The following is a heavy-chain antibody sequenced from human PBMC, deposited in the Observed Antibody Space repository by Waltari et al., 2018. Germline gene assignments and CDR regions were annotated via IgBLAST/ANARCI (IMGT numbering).Heavy chain of an antibody. Sequence: EVQLVESGGGLVQPGGSLRLSCAASGFTFSSYSMNWVRQAPGKGLEWVSYISSSSSTIYYADSVKGRFTISRDNAKNSLYLQMNSLRAEDTAVYYCVRGLLEWSHPLNYFDYWGQGTLVTVSS. V-gene: IGHV3-48*01. CDR3: VRGLLEWSHPLNYFDY. D-gene: IGHD3-3*01. CDR1: GFTFSSYS. J-gene: IGHJ4*02. CDR2: ISSSSSTI.